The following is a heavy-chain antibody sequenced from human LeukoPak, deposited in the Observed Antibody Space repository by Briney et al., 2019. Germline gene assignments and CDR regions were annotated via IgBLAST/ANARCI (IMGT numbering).Heavy chain of an antibody. CDR3: ARASDFWSGRNPFDY. D-gene: IGHD3-3*01. Sequence: SETLSPTCTVSGGSISSGDYYWSWIRQPPGKGLEWIGYIYYSGSTYYNPSLKSRVTISVDTSKNQFSLKLTSVTAADTAVYYCARASDFWSGRNPFDYWGQGTLVTVSS. CDR1: GGSISSGDYY. V-gene: IGHV4-30-4*01. J-gene: IGHJ4*02. CDR2: IYYSGST.